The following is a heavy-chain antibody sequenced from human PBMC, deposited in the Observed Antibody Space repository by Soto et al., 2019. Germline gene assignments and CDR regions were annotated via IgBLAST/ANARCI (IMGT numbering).Heavy chain of an antibody. CDR1: GYTFTSYG. J-gene: IGHJ4*02. CDR3: GRDSAGSGWSFDF. Sequence: QVQLVQSGPEVKKPGASVKVSCKASGYTFTSYGFSWVRQAPGQGLEWMGWISAHNGDTIYAQKFQDRITMTTDTSTNTAYLELRSLKSGDTAVYYCGRDSAGSGWSFDFWGQGSLVTVSS. V-gene: IGHV1-18*01. D-gene: IGHD6-19*01. CDR2: ISAHNGDT.